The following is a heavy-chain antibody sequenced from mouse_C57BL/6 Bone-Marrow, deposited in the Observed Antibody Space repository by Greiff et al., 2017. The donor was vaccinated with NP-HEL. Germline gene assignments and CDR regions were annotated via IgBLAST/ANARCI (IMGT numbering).Heavy chain of an antibody. CDR1: GYTFTSYW. D-gene: IGHD2-2*01. CDR3: ARPIYYGYDGWFAY. Sequence: QVQLQQSGTELVKPGASVKLSCKASGYTFTSYWMHWVKQRPGQGLEWIGNINPSNGGTNYNEKFKSKATLTVDKSSSTAYMQLSSRTSEDSAVYYCARPIYYGYDGWFAYWGQGTLVTVSA. J-gene: IGHJ3*01. V-gene: IGHV1-53*01. CDR2: INPSNGGT.